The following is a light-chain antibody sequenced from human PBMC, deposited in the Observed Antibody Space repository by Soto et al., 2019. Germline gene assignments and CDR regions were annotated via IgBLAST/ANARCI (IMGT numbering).Light chain of an antibody. J-gene: IGLJ1*01. V-gene: IGLV2-11*01. Sequence: QSALTQPRSVSGSPGQSVTISCTGTSSDVGHYKFVSWYQHHPGKAPKLMIYDVTERPSGVPDRFSGSKSGNTASLTISALQAEDEADYFCCSYAGSFTLYVFGTGTQLTVL. CDR1: SSDVGHYKF. CDR3: CSYAGSFTLYV. CDR2: DVT.